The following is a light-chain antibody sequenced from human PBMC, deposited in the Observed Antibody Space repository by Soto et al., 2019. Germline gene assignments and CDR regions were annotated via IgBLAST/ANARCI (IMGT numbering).Light chain of an antibody. Sequence: VLTQPASVSGSPGQSITISCIGTSSDIGRYNYVSWYQQYPGKAPKFMIYDVSNRPSGVSNRFSGSKSGNTASLTISGLQAEDEADYYCSSYISSSTYVFGTGTKSPS. V-gene: IGLV2-14*01. CDR2: DVS. CDR1: SSDIGRYNY. J-gene: IGLJ1*01. CDR3: SSYISSSTYV.